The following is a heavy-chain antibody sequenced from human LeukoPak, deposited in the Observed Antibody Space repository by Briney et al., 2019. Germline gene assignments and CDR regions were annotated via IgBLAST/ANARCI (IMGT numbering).Heavy chain of an antibody. CDR1: GGSFSGYY. J-gene: IGHJ3*02. D-gene: IGHD6-6*01. CDR3: ARGEQLALEAFDI. CDR2: IYYSGST. Sequence: RSSETLSLTCAVYGGSFSGYYWSWIRQPPGKGLEWIGYIYYSGSTNYNPSLKSRVTISVDTSKNQFSLKLSSVTAADTAVYYCARGEQLALEAFDIWGQGTMVTVSS. V-gene: IGHV4-59*01.